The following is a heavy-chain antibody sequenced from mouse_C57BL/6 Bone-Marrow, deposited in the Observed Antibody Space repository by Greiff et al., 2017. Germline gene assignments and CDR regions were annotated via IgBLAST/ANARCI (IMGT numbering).Heavy chain of an antibody. CDR2: INPSSGYT. D-gene: IGHD1-1*01. Sequence: VMLVESGAELARPGASVKMSCKASGYTFTSYTMHWVKQRPGQGLEWIGYINPSSGYTKYNQKFKDKATLTADKSSSTAYMQLSSLTSEDSAVYYCARRYGSSYFAYWGQGTLVTVSA. CDR3: ARRYGSSYFAY. V-gene: IGHV1-4*01. CDR1: GYTFTSYT. J-gene: IGHJ3*01.